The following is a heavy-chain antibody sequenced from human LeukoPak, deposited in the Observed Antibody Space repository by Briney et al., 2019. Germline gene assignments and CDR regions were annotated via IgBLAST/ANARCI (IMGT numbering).Heavy chain of an antibody. Sequence: SETLSLTCTVSGYSISSGFYWGWIRQPPGKGLEWIGNIDDGGNTYYNPSLKSRATISVDTSKNQFSLKLSSVTAADTAVYYCARANQLPNDYFDYWGQGTLVTVSS. CDR3: ARANQLPNDYFDY. D-gene: IGHD2-2*01. J-gene: IGHJ4*02. V-gene: IGHV4-38-2*02. CDR2: IDDGGNT. CDR1: GYSISSGFY.